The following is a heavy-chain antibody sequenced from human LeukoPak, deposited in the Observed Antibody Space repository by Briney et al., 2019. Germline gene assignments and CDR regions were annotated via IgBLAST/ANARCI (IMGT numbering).Heavy chain of an antibody. Sequence: GASVKVSCKASGYTSTGYYMHWVRQAPGQGLEWMGWINPNSGGTNYAQKFQGRVTMTRDTSISTAYMELSRLRSDDTAVYYCARVIAVAERYYYYGMDVWGQGTTVTVSS. J-gene: IGHJ6*02. CDR2: INPNSGGT. CDR1: GYTSTGYY. CDR3: ARVIAVAERYYYYGMDV. D-gene: IGHD6-19*01. V-gene: IGHV1-2*02.